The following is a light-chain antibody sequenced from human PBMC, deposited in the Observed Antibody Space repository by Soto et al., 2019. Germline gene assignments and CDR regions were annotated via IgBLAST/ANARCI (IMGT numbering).Light chain of an antibody. CDR2: HAS. Sequence: EIVLTQSPGTLSLSPGERATLSCRASESVRTSHLAWYQHRVGQSPRLLIYHASSRATGIPDRFSGSGSGTDFALTISRLEPEDFAMYYCQYFDKSHRVFTFGQGSKVEI. V-gene: IGKV3-20*01. J-gene: IGKJ2*01. CDR1: ESVRTSH. CDR3: QYFDKSHRVFT.